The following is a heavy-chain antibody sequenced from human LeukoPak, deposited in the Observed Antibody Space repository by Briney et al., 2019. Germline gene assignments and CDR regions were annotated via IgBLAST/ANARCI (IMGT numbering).Heavy chain of an antibody. CDR1: GFTFSIYD. CDR2: ISSSSSYI. V-gene: IGHV3-21*01. J-gene: IGHJ4*02. Sequence: PGGSLRLSCAASGFTFSIYDMNWVRQAPGKGLEWVSFISSSSSYIYDADSVKGRFTISRDNAKNSLYLQMNSLRAEDTAVYYCTRDEDFYSSSSDYWGQGTLVTVSS. CDR3: TRDEDFYSSSSDY. D-gene: IGHD6-6*01.